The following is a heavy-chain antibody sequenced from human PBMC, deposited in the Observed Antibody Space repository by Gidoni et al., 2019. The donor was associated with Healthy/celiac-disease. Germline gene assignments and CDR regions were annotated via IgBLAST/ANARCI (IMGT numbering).Heavy chain of an antibody. CDR2: ISGSGGST. CDR1: GFTFSSYA. CDR3: ANTGGSYYFDY. Sequence: EVQLLESGGGLVQPGGSLRLSCTASGFTFSSYAMSWVRQAPGKGLEWVSAISGSGGSTYYADSGKGRFTISRDNSKNTLYLQMNSRRAEDTAVYYCANTGGSYYFDYWGQGTLVTVSS. V-gene: IGHV3-23*01. J-gene: IGHJ4*02.